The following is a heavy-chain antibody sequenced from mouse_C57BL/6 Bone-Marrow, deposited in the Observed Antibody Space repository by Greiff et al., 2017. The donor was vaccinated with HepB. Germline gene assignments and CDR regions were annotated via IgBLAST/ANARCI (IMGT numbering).Heavy chain of an antibody. CDR2: IYPRDGST. J-gene: IGHJ4*01. V-gene: IGHV1-85*01. D-gene: IGHD3-2*02. CDR3: AREGRQLRLLYATDY. Sequence: QVHVKQSGPELVKPGASVKLSCKASGYTFTSYDINWVKQRPGQGLEWIGWIYPRDGSTKYNEKFKGKATLTVDTSSSTAYMELHSLTSEDSAVYFCAREGRQLRLLYATDYWGQGTSVTVSS. CDR1: GYTFTSYD.